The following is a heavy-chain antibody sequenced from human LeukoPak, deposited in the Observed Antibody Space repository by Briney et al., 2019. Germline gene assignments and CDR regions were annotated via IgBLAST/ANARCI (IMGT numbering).Heavy chain of an antibody. Sequence: SDTLSLTCTVAGASISSYYSSWIRQPPGKGLEWIGYILYSGSTNYNPSHKSRVTISVDTSKNQFSLKMSSVTAADTAVDYCARGYCSSTSCYRYYYYYMDVWGKGTTVTVSS. CDR3: ARGYCSSTSCYRYYYYYMDV. CDR2: ILYSGST. V-gene: IGHV4-59*07. J-gene: IGHJ6*03. CDR1: GASISSYY. D-gene: IGHD2-2*01.